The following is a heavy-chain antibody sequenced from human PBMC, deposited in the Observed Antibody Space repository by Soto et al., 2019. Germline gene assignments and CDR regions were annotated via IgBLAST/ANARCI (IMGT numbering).Heavy chain of an antibody. CDR3: ARGGGSGWTS. D-gene: IGHD6-19*01. J-gene: IGHJ4*02. Sequence: QVQLQQWGAGLLKPSETLSLTCAVYGGSFSGYYWSWIRQPPGKGLEWIGEINHSGSTNYNPSLKSRVTISVDTSKNQFSLKLSSVTAADTAVYYCARGGGSGWTSWGQGTLVTVSS. CDR1: GGSFSGYY. CDR2: INHSGST. V-gene: IGHV4-34*01.